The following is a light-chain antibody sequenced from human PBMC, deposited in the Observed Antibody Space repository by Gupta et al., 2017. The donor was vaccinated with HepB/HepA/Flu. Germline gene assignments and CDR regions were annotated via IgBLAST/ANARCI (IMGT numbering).Light chain of an antibody. CDR3: TSYTTSSTVV. CDR1: SSDIGAYNY. CDR2: EVS. J-gene: IGLJ1*01. V-gene: IGLV2-14*01. Sequence: QSALTQPATVSGSPGQSITISCTGTSSDIGAYNYVSWYQQHPGNAPKLMFFEVSNRPSGVSNRGSGSKSGITDFLTTSGLQAEDEADYYSTSYTTSSTVVFGSGTKVTVL.